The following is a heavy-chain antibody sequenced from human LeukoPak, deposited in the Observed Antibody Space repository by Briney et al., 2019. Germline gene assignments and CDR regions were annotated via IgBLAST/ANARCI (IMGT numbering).Heavy chain of an antibody. Sequence: PSETLSLTCTVSGGSISSYYWSWIRQPPGKGLEWIGYIYYSGSTNYNPSLKSRVTISVDTSKNQFSLKLSSVTAADTAVYYCARVPKGPFNYYDSSGYPFDYWGQGTLVTVSS. J-gene: IGHJ4*02. CDR1: GGSISSYY. D-gene: IGHD3-22*01. V-gene: IGHV4-59*12. CDR2: IYYSGST. CDR3: ARVPKGPFNYYDSSGYPFDY.